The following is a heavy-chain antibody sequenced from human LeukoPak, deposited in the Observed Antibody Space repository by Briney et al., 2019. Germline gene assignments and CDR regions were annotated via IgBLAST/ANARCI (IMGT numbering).Heavy chain of an antibody. CDR3: AKEDCSSTSCSPDY. CDR1: GFTFSSYS. Sequence: GGSLRLSCAASGFTFSSYSMNWVRQAPGKGLEWVSYISSSSSTIYYADSVKGRFTISRDNAKNSLYLQMNSLRAEDTAVYYCAKEDCSSTSCSPDYWGQGTLVTVSS. D-gene: IGHD2-2*01. V-gene: IGHV3-48*01. CDR2: ISSSSSTI. J-gene: IGHJ4*02.